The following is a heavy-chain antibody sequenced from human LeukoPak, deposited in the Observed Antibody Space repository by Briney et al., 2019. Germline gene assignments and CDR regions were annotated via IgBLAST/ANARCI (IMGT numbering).Heavy chain of an antibody. CDR3: ARTHINFDWLFVFDY. V-gene: IGHV3-48*04. CDR1: GFTFSSYS. D-gene: IGHD3-9*01. CDR2: ISSSRSTI. Sequence: GGSLRLSCAASGFTFSSYSMNWVRQAPGKGLEWVSYISSSRSTIYYADSVKGRFTISRDNAKNSQYLQINSLRAEDTAVYYCARTHINFDWLFVFDYWGQGTLVTVSS. J-gene: IGHJ4*02.